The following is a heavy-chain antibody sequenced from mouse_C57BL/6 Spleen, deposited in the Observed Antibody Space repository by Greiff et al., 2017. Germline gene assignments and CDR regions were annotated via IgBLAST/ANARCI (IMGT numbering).Heavy chain of an antibody. J-gene: IGHJ2*01. Sequence: QVQLQQPGAELVKPGASVKLSCKASGYTFTSYWMQWVKQRPGQGLEWIGEIDPSDSYTNYNQKFKGKATLTVDTSSSTAYMQLSSLTSEDSAVYYCARSRDGSTVFDYWGQGTTLTVSS. CDR2: IDPSDSYT. CDR1: GYTFTSYW. CDR3: ARSRDGSTVFDY. V-gene: IGHV1-50*01. D-gene: IGHD1-1*01.